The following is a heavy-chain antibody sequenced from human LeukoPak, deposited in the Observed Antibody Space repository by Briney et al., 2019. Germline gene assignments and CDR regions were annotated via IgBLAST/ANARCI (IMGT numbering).Heavy chain of an antibody. CDR2: ISYDGINK. D-gene: IGHD4-17*01. CDR1: GFTFSTYA. J-gene: IGHJ4*02. CDR3: ARDTVTVTYYFDF. Sequence: GGSLRLSCAASGFTFSTYAMHWVRQAPGKGLEWVAIISYDGINKYCADSVKGRFTISRDNSKNTLYLQMNSLRTEDTAVYYCARDTVTVTYYFDFWGQGTLVTVSS. V-gene: IGHV3-30-3*01.